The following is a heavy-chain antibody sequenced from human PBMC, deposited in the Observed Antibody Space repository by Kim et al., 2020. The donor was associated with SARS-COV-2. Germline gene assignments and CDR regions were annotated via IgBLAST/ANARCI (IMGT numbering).Heavy chain of an antibody. J-gene: IGHJ4*02. CDR2: ISGSSDST. CDR1: GFTFGNYA. D-gene: IGHD6-19*01. V-gene: IGHV3-23*01. CDR3: AKCTAYSNGWFDPDY. Sequence: GGSLRLSCAASGFTFGNYAMSWVRQAPGEGLEWVSAISGSSDSTYYADSVKGRFTISRDNSKNTLFLQMNSLRAEDTALYYCAKCTAYSNGWFDPDYWGQGTLVTVTS.